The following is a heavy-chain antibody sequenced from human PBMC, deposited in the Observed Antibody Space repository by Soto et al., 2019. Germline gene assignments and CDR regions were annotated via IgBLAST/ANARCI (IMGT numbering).Heavy chain of an antibody. CDR3: ARYHRRDFFDSV. D-gene: IGHD2-21*02. J-gene: IGHJ4*02. V-gene: IGHV5-51*01. CDR1: GYSFTSYW. Sequence: GESLKISCKGSGYSFTSYWIGWVRQMPGKGLEWMGIIYPGDSDTRYSPSFQGQVTISADKSISTAYLELTGLRSDDTAVYYCARYHRRDFFDSVWGQGSPVTVSS. CDR2: IYPGDSDT.